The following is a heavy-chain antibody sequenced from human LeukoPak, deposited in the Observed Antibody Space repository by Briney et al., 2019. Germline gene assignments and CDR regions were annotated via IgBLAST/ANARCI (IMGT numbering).Heavy chain of an antibody. Sequence: PGGSLRLSCAASGFTFSSYAMSWVRQAPGKGLEWVSAISGSGGSTYYADSVKGRFTISRDNSKNTLYLQMNSLRAEDTAIYYCAKDLLLAVAGPAYYYGMDVWGQGTTVTVSS. CDR2: ISGSGGST. CDR3: AKDLLLAVAGPAYYYGMDV. V-gene: IGHV3-23*01. D-gene: IGHD6-19*01. J-gene: IGHJ6*02. CDR1: GFTFSSYA.